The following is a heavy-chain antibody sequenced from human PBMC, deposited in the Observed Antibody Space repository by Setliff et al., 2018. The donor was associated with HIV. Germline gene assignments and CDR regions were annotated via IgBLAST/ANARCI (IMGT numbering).Heavy chain of an antibody. D-gene: IGHD2-2*01. V-gene: IGHV1-46*01. CDR2: IDPNGGAT. CDR3: ARAGGGATDQAFDI. J-gene: IGHJ3*02. Sequence: GASVKVSCKAFGYTFTSYFLHWVRQAPGQGLEWLGIIDPNGGATNNAQKLQGRLTVTTYTSTGTLYMELSNLRSDDSAVYYCARAGGGATDQAFDIWGQGTMVTVSS. CDR1: GYTFTSYF.